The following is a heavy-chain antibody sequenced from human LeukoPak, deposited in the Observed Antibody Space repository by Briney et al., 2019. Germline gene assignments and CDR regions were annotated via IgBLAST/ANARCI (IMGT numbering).Heavy chain of an antibody. CDR1: GFAFSQFP. CDR2: ISHDGGNK. J-gene: IGHJ4*02. D-gene: IGHD1-26*01. Sequence: GGSLRLSCVASGFAFSQFPVHWVRQAPGKRLEWVAFISHDGGNKKYGDSVKGRFTISRDNAKNSLYLQMNSLRAEDTALYYCASGGIYYGAAFDFWGQGTLVTVSS. CDR3: ASGGIYYGAAFDF. V-gene: IGHV3-30*03.